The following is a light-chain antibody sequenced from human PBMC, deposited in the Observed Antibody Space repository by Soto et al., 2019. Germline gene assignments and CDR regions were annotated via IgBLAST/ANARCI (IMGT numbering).Light chain of an antibody. CDR1: QSISSW. CDR3: QQYLSYPIT. CDR2: KAS. V-gene: IGKV1-5*03. Sequence: DIQMTQSPSTLSASVGDRVTITCRASQSISSWLAWYQQKPGKAPKSLIYKASSLESGVPSRFSSSGSGTEFTLTISSLQSDDFATYYCQQYLSYPITFGQGTRLEIK. J-gene: IGKJ5*01.